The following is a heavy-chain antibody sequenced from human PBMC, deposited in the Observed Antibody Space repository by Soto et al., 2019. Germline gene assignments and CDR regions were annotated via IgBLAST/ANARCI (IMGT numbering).Heavy chain of an antibody. V-gene: IGHV1-18*01. D-gene: IGHD2-15*01. J-gene: IGHJ4*02. CDR1: GYTFTSYG. Sequence: ASVKVSCKASGYTFTSYGISWVRQAPGQGLEWMGWISAYNGNTNYAQKLQGRVTMTADTSTSTAYMELRSLRSDDTVGYDWAGLDGSGYCSGGGCYYFDYWGQGTLVTVSS. CDR3: AGLDGSGYCSGGGCYYFDY. CDR2: ISAYNGNT.